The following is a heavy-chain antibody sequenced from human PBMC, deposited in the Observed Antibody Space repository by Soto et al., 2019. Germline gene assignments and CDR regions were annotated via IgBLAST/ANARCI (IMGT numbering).Heavy chain of an antibody. V-gene: IGHV1-69*04. CDR3: ARDSSGYEYFQH. CDR1: GCTFSIYT. D-gene: IGHD3-22*01. Sequence: SVTVSCTSSGCTFSIYTIICVRQAPGQGLEWMGRIIPILGIANYAQKFQGRVTITADKSTSTAYMELSSLRSEDTAVYYCARDSSGYEYFQHWGQGTLVTVSS. CDR2: IIPILGIA. J-gene: IGHJ1*01.